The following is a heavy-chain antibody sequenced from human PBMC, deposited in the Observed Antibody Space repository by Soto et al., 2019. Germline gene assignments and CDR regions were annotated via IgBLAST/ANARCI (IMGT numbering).Heavy chain of an antibody. CDR2: ISYDGSNK. V-gene: IGHV3-30*18. CDR3: AKAPRLSITMIVVVHPPDY. Sequence: GGSLRLSCAASGFTFSSYGMHWVRQAPGKGLEWVAVISYDGSNKYYADSVKGRFTISRDNSKNTLYLQMNSLRAEDTAVYHCAKAPRLSITMIVVVHPPDYWGQGTLVTVSS. J-gene: IGHJ4*02. D-gene: IGHD3-22*01. CDR1: GFTFSSYG.